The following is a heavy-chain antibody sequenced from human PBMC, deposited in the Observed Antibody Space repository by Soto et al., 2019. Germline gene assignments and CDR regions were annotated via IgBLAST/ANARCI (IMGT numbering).Heavy chain of an antibody. CDR2: ISVYNGNT. Sequence: QVQLVQSGAEVKKPGASVKVSCKASGYSFTSYGITWVRQAPGQGLEWMGWISVYNGNTQYAQKLQRRVTMTTDTSTSTAYMKLRSMRSDDTAVYYCAGDVAVALIDYWGEGTLVTVSS. CDR3: AGDVAVALIDY. J-gene: IGHJ4*02. CDR1: GYSFTSYG. V-gene: IGHV1-18*01. D-gene: IGHD6-19*01.